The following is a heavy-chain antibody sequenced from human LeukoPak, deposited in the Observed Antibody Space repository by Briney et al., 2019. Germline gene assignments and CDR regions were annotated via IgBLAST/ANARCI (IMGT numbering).Heavy chain of an antibody. D-gene: IGHD3-9*01. CDR3: ANFDWPTGDFDI. CDR1: GSTFGDYA. Sequence: PGGSLRLSCTASGSTFGDYAMSWFRQAPGKGLEWVALIRAKASGGTTEYAASVKGRFTISRDDSKSIAYLQMNDLKIEDTAVYYYANFDWPTGDFDIWGQGTVVTVSS. CDR2: IRAKASGGTT. J-gene: IGHJ3*02. V-gene: IGHV3-49*03.